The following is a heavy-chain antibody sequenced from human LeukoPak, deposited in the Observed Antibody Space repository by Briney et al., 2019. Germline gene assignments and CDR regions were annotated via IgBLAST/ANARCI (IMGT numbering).Heavy chain of an antibody. Sequence: ASVKVSCKASGYTFTSYGISWARQAPGQGLEWMGWISAYNGNTNYAQKLQGRVTMTTDTSTSTAYMELRSLRSDDTAVYYCARDLVSIVVVTQFWFDPWGQGTLVTVSS. CDR1: GYTFTSYG. CDR3: ARDLVSIVVVTQFWFDP. CDR2: ISAYNGNT. D-gene: IGHD3-22*01. J-gene: IGHJ5*02. V-gene: IGHV1-18*01.